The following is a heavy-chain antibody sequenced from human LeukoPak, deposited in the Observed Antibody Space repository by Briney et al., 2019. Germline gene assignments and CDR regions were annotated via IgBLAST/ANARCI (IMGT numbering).Heavy chain of an antibody. J-gene: IGHJ6*03. CDR1: GFTFSSYW. Sequence: GGSLRLSCAASGFTFSSYWISWVRQAPGKGLEWVANIKQDGSEKYYVDSVKGRFTISRDNAKNSLYLQMNSLRAEDTAVYYCARSMNIVVVPAAIEKRFDYYYMDVWGKGTTVTVSS. V-gene: IGHV3-7*01. D-gene: IGHD2-2*02. CDR3: ARSMNIVVVPAAIEKRFDYYYMDV. CDR2: IKQDGSEK.